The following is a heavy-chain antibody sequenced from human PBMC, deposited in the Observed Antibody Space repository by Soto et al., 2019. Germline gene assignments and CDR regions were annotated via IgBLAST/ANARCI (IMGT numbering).Heavy chain of an antibody. CDR3: ARYKELKGSHQLLLGY. Sequence: ASVKVSCKASGYTFTGYYMHWVRQAPGQGLEWMGWINPNSRGTNYAQKFQGRVTMTRDTSISTAYMELSRLRSDDTAVYYCARYKELKGSHQLLLGYWGQGTLVTVSS. J-gene: IGHJ4*02. V-gene: IGHV1-2*02. D-gene: IGHD2-2*01. CDR2: INPNSRGT. CDR1: GYTFTGYY.